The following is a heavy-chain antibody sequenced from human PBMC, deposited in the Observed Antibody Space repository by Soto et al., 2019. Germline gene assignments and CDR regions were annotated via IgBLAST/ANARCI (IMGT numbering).Heavy chain of an antibody. CDR1: GDSISSPDYY. CDR2: VYYRGSI. V-gene: IGHV4-30-4*01. CDR3: ARVTFTPNWFDS. J-gene: IGHJ5*01. D-gene: IGHD3-3*02. Sequence: SETLSLTCTVSGDSISSPDYYWSWIRQAPGKGLELIGYVYYRGSIYYTPSFESRVTISVDTSKNQFSLKLTSVTAADSAMYFCARVTFTPNWFDSWGQGILVTVSS.